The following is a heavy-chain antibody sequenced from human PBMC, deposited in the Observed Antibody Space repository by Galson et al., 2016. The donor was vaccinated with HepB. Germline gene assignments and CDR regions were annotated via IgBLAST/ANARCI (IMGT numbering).Heavy chain of an antibody. CDR1: GFTFSSYW. Sequence: SLRLSCAASGFTFSSYWMHWVRQAPGKGLVWVSRIHYDGSSTSYADSVKGRFTISRDNARNSLFLQMNSLRAEDSAVYYCARGRGFLVDYWGQGALVTVSS. CDR2: IHYDGSST. J-gene: IGHJ4*02. V-gene: IGHV3-74*01. CDR3: ARGRGFLVDY. D-gene: IGHD3-3*01.